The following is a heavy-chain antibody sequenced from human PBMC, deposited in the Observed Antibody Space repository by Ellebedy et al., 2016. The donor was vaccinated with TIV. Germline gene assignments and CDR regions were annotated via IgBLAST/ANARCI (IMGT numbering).Heavy chain of an antibody. CDR2: ISNRDRT. D-gene: IGHD1-14*01. CDR1: GDSISSSSDY. Sequence: GSLRLXXTVSGDSISSSSDYWVWICQPPGKGPEWIGTISNRDRTDYNPSLKSRVFILVDASKNQFFLKLTSVTAADTAVYYCATFNQYYTYLGVWGKGTTVIVSS. CDR3: ATFNQYYTYLGV. V-gene: IGHV4-39*01. J-gene: IGHJ6*03.